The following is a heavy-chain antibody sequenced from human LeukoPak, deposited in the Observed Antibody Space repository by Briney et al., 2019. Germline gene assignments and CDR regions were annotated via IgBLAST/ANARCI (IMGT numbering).Heavy chain of an antibody. CDR1: GFTFTTYA. D-gene: IGHD6-19*01. Sequence: GRSLRLSCAASGFTFTTYAVHWVRQAPGKGLEWLAIMSYDGSNKYYADYVKGRFTVSRDSSKNTVYLQMNSLRVDDTAIYYCALAVAALEVFDIWGQGTMVTVSS. CDR2: MSYDGSNK. J-gene: IGHJ3*02. V-gene: IGHV3-30-3*01. CDR3: ALAVAALEVFDI.